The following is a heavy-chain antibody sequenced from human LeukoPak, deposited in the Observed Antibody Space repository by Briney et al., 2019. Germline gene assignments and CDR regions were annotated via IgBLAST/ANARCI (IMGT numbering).Heavy chain of an antibody. CDR2: ISGSGGNT. CDR3: AKDRGSSSCLDY. CDR1: GFTFSSYA. J-gene: IGHJ4*02. Sequence: TGGSLRLSCAASGFTFSSYAMSWVRQAPGKGLEWVSAISGSGGNTYYADSVKGRFTISRDNSKNTLYLQMNSLRAEDTALYYCAKDRGSSSCLDYWGQGTLVTVSS. V-gene: IGHV3-23*01. D-gene: IGHD6-13*01.